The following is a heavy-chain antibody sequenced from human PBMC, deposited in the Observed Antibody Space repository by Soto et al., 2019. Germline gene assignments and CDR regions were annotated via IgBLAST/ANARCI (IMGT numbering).Heavy chain of an antibody. CDR2: IYTSVST. D-gene: IGHD5-18*01. CDR3: ARVTQRGYSLYSGIMDV. Sequence: PSETLSLTCTVSGGSISTYYWNWIRQPAGKGLEWIGRIYTSVSTNYNPSLKSRVTMSVDTSKSQFSLKLSSVTAADTAVYYCARVTQRGYSLYSGIMDVWGQGSTVTPSS. CDR1: GGSISTYY. J-gene: IGHJ6*02. V-gene: IGHV4-4*07.